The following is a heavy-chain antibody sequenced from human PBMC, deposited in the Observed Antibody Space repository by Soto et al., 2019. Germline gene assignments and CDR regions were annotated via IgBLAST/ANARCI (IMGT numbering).Heavy chain of an antibody. CDR1: GYTFTSYA. V-gene: IGHV1-3*04. CDR3: ARLVVVTFDY. Sequence: GASVKVSCKASGYTFTSYAIHWVRQAPGQTLEWMRWINTGNGNTKYSQKFQGRVTITRNTSATTAYMELSSLRSEDTAVYFCARLVVVTFDYWGQGTLVTVSS. CDR2: INTGNGNT. D-gene: IGHD2-21*02. J-gene: IGHJ4*02.